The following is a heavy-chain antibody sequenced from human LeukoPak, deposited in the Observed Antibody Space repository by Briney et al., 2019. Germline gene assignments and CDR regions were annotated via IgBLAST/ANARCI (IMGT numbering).Heavy chain of an antibody. Sequence: GGFLRLSCAASGFTFSSYAMHWVRQAPGKGLEWVSSISGSSTYIYYADSVKGRFTISRDNAKNSLYLQMNSLRAEDTAVYYCARGSEWSSGVSDYWGQGTLVTVSS. CDR2: ISGSSTYI. CDR3: ARGSEWSSGVSDY. D-gene: IGHD3-3*01. CDR1: GFTFSSYA. V-gene: IGHV3-21*01. J-gene: IGHJ4*02.